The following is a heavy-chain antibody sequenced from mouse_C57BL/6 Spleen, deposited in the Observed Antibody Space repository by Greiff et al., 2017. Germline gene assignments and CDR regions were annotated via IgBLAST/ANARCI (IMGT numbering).Heavy chain of an antibody. CDR3: TTGYGSSYLDY. J-gene: IGHJ2*01. CDR2: IDPENGDT. Sequence: VQLKESGAELVRPGASVKLSCTASGFNIKDDYMHWVKQRPEQGLEWIGWIDPENGDTEYASKFQGKATITADTSSNTAYLQLSSLTSEDTAVYYCTTGYGSSYLDYWGQGTTLTVSS. V-gene: IGHV14-4*01. CDR1: GFNIKDDY. D-gene: IGHD1-1*01.